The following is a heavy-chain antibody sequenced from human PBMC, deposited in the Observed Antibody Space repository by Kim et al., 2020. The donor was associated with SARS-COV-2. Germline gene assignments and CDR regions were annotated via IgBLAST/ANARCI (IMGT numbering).Heavy chain of an antibody. CDR2: MNPNSGNT. D-gene: IGHD6-13*01. CDR3: ARALPRAAAGFLHRWFDP. Sequence: ASVKVSCKASGYTFTSYDINWVRQATGQGLEWMGWMNPNSGNTGYAQKFQGRVTMTRNTSISTAYMELSSLRSEDTAVYYCARALPRAAAGFLHRWFDPWGQGTLVTVSS. CDR1: GYTFTSYD. V-gene: IGHV1-8*01. J-gene: IGHJ5*02.